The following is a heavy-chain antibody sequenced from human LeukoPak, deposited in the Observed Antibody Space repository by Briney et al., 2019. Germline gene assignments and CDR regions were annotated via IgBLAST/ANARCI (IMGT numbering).Heavy chain of an antibody. Sequence: GGSLRLSCSASGFTFSRYAMNWVRQAPGKGLEWVSSISSSSSYIYYADSVKGRFTISRDNAKNSLYLQMNSLRAEDTAVYYCARGQGIQADYWGQGTLVTVSS. CDR3: ARGQGIQADY. J-gene: IGHJ4*02. V-gene: IGHV3-21*01. D-gene: IGHD5-18*01. CDR1: GFTFSRYA. CDR2: ISSSSSYI.